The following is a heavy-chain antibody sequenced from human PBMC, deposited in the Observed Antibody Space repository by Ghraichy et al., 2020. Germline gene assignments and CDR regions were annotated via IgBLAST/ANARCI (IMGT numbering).Heavy chain of an antibody. CDR3: ARSISGWRPFDY. D-gene: IGHD6-19*01. CDR1: GGSIGSYY. CDR2: IYNSENT. V-gene: IGHV4-59*01. J-gene: IGHJ4*02. Sequence: SETLSLTCTVSGGSIGSYYWSWIRQPPGKGLEWIGYIYNSENTNYNPSLKSRVNISVDTSKSQFSLKLNSVTAADTAVYYCARSISGWRPFDYWGQGTLVTVSS.